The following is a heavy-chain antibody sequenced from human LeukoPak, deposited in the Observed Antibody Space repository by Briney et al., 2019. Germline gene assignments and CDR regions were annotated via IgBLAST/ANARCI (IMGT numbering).Heavy chain of an antibody. D-gene: IGHD6-19*01. V-gene: IGHV3-30*02. Sequence: GGSLRLSCAASGFTFSNYGMHWVRQAPGKGLEWVGFIRYDGRNKYYADSVKGRFTISRDNSKNTLYLQMNSLRAEDTAVYYCARDSNSGWYFYYYYMDVWGKGTTVTVSS. CDR1: GFTFSNYG. CDR3: ARDSNSGWYFYYYYMDV. CDR2: IRYDGRNK. J-gene: IGHJ6*03.